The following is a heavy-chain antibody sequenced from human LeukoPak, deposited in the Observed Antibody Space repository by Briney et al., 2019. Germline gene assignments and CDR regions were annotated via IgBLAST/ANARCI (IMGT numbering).Heavy chain of an antibody. CDR2: ISSSSSYI. CDR3: ARTRWRSVVVPAALDY. Sequence: PGGSLRLSCAASGFTFSSYSMNWVRQAPGKGLEWVSSISSSSSYIYYADSVKGRFTISRDNAKNSLYLQMNSLRAEDTAVYYCARTRWRSVVVPAALDYWGQGTLVTVSS. V-gene: IGHV3-21*01. J-gene: IGHJ4*02. CDR1: GFTFSSYS. D-gene: IGHD2-2*01.